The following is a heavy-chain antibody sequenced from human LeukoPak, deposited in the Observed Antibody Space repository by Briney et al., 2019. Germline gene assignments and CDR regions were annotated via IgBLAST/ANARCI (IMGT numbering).Heavy chain of an antibody. J-gene: IGHJ4*02. D-gene: IGHD6-19*01. V-gene: IGHV4-39*07. CDR3: ARRGSSGWYFDY. CDR2: IYYSGST. Sequence: SETLSLTCTVSGGSISSSSYYWGWIRQPPGKGLEWIGSIYYSGSTYYNPSLKSRVTISVDTSKNQFSLKLSSVTAADTAVYYCARRGSSGWYFDYWGRGTLVTVSS. CDR1: GGSISSSSYY.